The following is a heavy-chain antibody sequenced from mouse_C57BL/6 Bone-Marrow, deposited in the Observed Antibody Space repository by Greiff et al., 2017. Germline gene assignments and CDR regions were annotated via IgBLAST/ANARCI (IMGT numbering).Heavy chain of an antibody. J-gene: IGHJ3*01. CDR2: INPNNGVT. CDR3: ARGNGSSSFAY. D-gene: IGHD1-1*01. CDR1: GYTFTDYN. V-gene: IGHV1-22*01. Sequence: EVQLQQSGPELVKPGASVKMSCKASGYTFTDYNMHWVKQSHGKSLEWIGYINPNNGVTSYNQKFKGKATLTVNKSSSTAYMELRSLTSEDSAVYDCARGNGSSSFAYWGQGTLVTVSA.